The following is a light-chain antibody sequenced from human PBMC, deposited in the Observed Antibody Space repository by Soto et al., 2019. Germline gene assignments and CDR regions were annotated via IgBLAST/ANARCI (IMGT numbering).Light chain of an antibody. CDR2: DVS. V-gene: IGKV3-20*01. CDR3: QQYGISPT. J-gene: IGKJ1*01. Sequence: DIVLTQSPGTLSLSPGERATLSCRSSQSVSSNYLAWYQQKPDQAPRLVIYDVSVRATGIPDRFSGSGSGTDFTLTISRLEPEDSAVCYCQQYGISPTFGQGTKVDVK. CDR1: QSVSSNY.